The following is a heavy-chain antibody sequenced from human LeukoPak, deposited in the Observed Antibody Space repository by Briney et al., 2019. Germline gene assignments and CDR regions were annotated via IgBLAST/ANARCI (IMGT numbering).Heavy chain of an antibody. V-gene: IGHV4-34*01. D-gene: IGHD5-18*01. Sequence: SETLSLTCAVYGGSFSGYYWNWIRQPAGEGLEWIGEINHYGSTKYSPSLKSRVTISGDTSKNQFSLRLNSVTAADTAVYHCARAYRAHQTFHSYHFFDFWGRGTLVTVSS. CDR2: INHYGST. J-gene: IGHJ4*02. CDR1: GGSFSGYY. CDR3: ARAYRAHQTFHSYHFFDF.